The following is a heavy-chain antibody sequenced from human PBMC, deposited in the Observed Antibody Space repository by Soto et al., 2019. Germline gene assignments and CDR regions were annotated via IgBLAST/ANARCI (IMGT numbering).Heavy chain of an antibody. D-gene: IGHD3-22*01. V-gene: IGHV1-69*01. CDR2: IMPIFGTP. Sequence: QVQLVQSGAEVKKPGSSVKVSCKASAGTFSSYGISWVRQAPGQGLAGMGGIMPIFGTPNYAQKFQGRGTITADESPSPCYVELSSLTSEETDVYLCARDRSWKSYYYDSSVPCFYGMDVWGQGTTVTVS. CDR3: ARDRSWKSYYYDSSVPCFYGMDV. CDR1: AGTFSSYG. J-gene: IGHJ6*02.